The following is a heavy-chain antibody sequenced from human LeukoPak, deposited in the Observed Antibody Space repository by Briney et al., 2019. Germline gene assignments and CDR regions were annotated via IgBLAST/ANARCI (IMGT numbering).Heavy chain of an antibody. V-gene: IGHV3-23*01. CDR3: AKDLEWYSSGWSYNDY. CDR1: GFIVSSNY. CDR2: ISGSGGST. J-gene: IGHJ4*02. Sequence: GGSLRFSCAASGFIVSSNYMSWVRQAPGKGLEWVSAISGSGGSTYYADSVKGRFTISRDNSKNTLYLQMNSLRAEDTAVYYCAKDLEWYSSGWSYNDYWGQGTLVTVSS. D-gene: IGHD6-19*01.